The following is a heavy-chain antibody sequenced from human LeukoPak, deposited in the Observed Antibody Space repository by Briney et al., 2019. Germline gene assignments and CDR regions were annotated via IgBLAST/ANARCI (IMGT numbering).Heavy chain of an antibody. V-gene: IGHV3-23*01. D-gene: IGHD3-3*01. Sequence: GGSLRLSCAASGLTFSSYAMNWVRQAPGKGLEWVSAISGSGGNTYYADSVKGRFTISRDNSKNTLYLRMNSLRAEDTAVYYCAKDRTPITIFGVVTFDYWGQGILVTVSS. CDR3: AKDRTPITIFGVVTFDY. CDR1: GLTFSSYA. J-gene: IGHJ4*02. CDR2: ISGSGGNT.